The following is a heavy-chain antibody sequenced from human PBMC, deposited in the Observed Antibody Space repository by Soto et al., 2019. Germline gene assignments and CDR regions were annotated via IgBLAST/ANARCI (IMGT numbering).Heavy chain of an antibody. Sequence: SETLSLTCTVSGGSVSSESHYWSWIRQTPGKGLEWIGYIYYTGSTNYNPSLKGRVTMSVDTSRDQVSLRLRSVTRADTAVYYCASDWYGVRSTSYNYDMEMWGPEAKVDVSS. V-gene: IGHV4-61*01. CDR3: ASDWYGVRSTSYNYDMEM. CDR2: IYYTGST. J-gene: IGHJ6*02. D-gene: IGHD2-8*01. CDR1: GGSVSSESHY.